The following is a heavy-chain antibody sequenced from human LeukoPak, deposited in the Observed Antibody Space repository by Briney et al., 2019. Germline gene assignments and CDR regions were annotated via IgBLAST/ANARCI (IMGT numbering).Heavy chain of an antibody. Sequence: GGSLRLSCAASGFTLSGYWMHWVRQAPGKGLVWVSRVRSDGGYTTYADSVKGRFTISRDNAKNTLYLQMNSLRAEDTAVYYCARLLRGSAFDIWGQGTMVTVSS. CDR1: GFTLSGYW. D-gene: IGHD3-10*01. J-gene: IGHJ3*02. CDR2: VRSDGGYT. CDR3: ARLLRGSAFDI. V-gene: IGHV3-74*01.